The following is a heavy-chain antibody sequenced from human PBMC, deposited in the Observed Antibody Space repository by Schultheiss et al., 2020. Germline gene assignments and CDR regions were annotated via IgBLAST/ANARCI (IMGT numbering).Heavy chain of an antibody. Sequence: ASVKVSCKASGGTFSSYAISWVRQAPGQGLEWMGWIDPNSGGTNYAQKFQGRVTMTRDTSISTAYMELRSLRSDDTAVYYCARDYPATVTTGGMDVWGQGTTVTVSS. V-gene: IGHV1-2*02. CDR3: ARDYPATVTTGGMDV. CDR1: GGTFSSYA. CDR2: IDPNSGGT. D-gene: IGHD4-17*01. J-gene: IGHJ6*02.